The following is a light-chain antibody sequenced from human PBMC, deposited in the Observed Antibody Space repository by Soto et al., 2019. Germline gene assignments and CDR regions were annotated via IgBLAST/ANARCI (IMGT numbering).Light chain of an antibody. Sequence: QSVLTQPPSVSAAPGQTLTISCSGSSSNIGNNYVSWFQQLPGTAPKLLIYDSTKRPSGIPDRFSGSKSGTSATLGITGLQTGDEADYYCGTWDSSLSVVIFGGGTKLTVL. V-gene: IGLV1-51*01. CDR1: SSNIGNNY. CDR3: GTWDSSLSVVI. J-gene: IGLJ2*01. CDR2: DST.